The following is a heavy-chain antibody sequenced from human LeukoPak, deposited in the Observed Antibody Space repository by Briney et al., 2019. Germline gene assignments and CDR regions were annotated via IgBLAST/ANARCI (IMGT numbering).Heavy chain of an antibody. CDR1: GYTFTSYA. CDR3: ANWAGAPADYFSGPLDY. Sequence: ASVKVSCKASGYTFTSYAIHWVRQAPGQRLEWMGWSNTVSGNTRYSQNFQGRVTITRDTSASTAYMELSYLKSEDTAIYYCANWAGAPADYFSGPLDYWGQDTLVTVSS. V-gene: IGHV1-3*04. D-gene: IGHD3-3*01. CDR2: SNTVSGNT. J-gene: IGHJ4*02.